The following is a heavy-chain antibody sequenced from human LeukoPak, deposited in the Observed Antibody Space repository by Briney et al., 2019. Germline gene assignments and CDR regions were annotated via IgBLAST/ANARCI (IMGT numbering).Heavy chain of an antibody. Sequence: GGSLRLSCAASGFTFSSYSMNWVRQAPGKGLEWVSSISSNSIYIYYADSVKGRFTISRDNAKNSLFLQMNSLRAEDTAVYYCARDGGSSYSYGLDYWGQGTLLTVSS. D-gene: IGHD3-10*01. J-gene: IGHJ4*02. V-gene: IGHV3-21*01. CDR2: ISSNSIYI. CDR3: ARDGGSSYSYGLDY. CDR1: GFTFSSYS.